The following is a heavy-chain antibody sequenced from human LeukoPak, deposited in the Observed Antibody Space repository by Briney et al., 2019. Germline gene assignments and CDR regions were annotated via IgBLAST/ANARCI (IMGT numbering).Heavy chain of an antibody. J-gene: IGHJ6*03. V-gene: IGHV4-39*07. CDR2: IYYSVIA. D-gene: IGHD4-17*01. Sequence: SETLSLTCTVSGGSIISSTYDWGWSRQPPGKGLGWIVIIYYSVIAYYNPSLNSRITISVDKSQNQFSLTLSSVTAADTAVYFCARVTRYADWRDHYYMDVWGKGTTVIVSS. CDR1: GGSIISSTYD. CDR3: ARVTRYADWRDHYYMDV.